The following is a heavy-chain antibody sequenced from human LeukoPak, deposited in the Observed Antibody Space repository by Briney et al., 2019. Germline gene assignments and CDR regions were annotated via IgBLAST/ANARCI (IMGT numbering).Heavy chain of an antibody. V-gene: IGHV3-48*01. CDR1: GFTFGSHS. Sequence: GGSLTLSCAASGFTFGSHSMTWVRQAPGKGLEWVSYISAGSTTIYYTDSVKGRFTISRDNAKNSLFLQMNSLRAEDTAVYYCARGGCSSTSCYYMDVWGEGTTVTVSS. D-gene: IGHD2-2*01. CDR3: ARGGCSSTSCYYMDV. CDR2: ISAGSTTI. J-gene: IGHJ6*03.